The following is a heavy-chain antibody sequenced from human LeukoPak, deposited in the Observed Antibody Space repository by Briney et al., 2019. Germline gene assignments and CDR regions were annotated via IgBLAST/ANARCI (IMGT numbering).Heavy chain of an antibody. CDR3: ARGGYDSSGYSVYWFDP. CDR1: GSSISTNY. Sequence: SETLSLTCTVSGSSISTNYWSWIRQPPGKGLEWIGYMYYSGSSNYNPSLKSRVTISLDTSNNQLSLMLRSVTAADTAVYFCARGGYDSSGYSVYWFDPWGQGTLVTVSS. D-gene: IGHD3-22*01. CDR2: MYYSGSS. J-gene: IGHJ5*02. V-gene: IGHV4-59*12.